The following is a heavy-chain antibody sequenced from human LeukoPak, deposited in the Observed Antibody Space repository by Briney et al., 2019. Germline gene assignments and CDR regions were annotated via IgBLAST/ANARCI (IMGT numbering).Heavy chain of an antibody. J-gene: IGHJ4*02. V-gene: IGHV3-21*01. CDR3: TSRGINYYDSGGFTY. D-gene: IGHD3-22*01. CDR2: ISSSSTYI. Sequence: GGSLRLSCTASGFTFSGYSMNWVRQAPGKGLEWVSSISSSSTYIYYADSVKGRFTISRDNAKNSLYLQMNSLRAEDTAVYYCTSRGINYYDSGGFTYWGQGTLVTASS. CDR1: GFTFSGYS.